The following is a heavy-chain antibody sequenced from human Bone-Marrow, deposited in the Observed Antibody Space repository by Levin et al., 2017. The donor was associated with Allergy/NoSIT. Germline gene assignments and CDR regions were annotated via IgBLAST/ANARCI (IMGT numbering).Heavy chain of an antibody. CDR1: GGSVSSSGTYF. CDR3: ARDSSILGYCGGSPCYFYYMDV. CDR2: IDYRGNT. J-gene: IGHJ6*03. V-gene: IGHV4-61*01. Sequence: PSETLSLTCTVSGGSVSSSGTYFWTWIRQPPGKGLEWIGSIDYRGNTNYNPSLKSRGTISVDTTKSQLSLKLTSVTTADAAVYYCARDSSILGYCGGSPCYFYYMDVWGEGTTVTVSS. D-gene: IGHD6-19*01.